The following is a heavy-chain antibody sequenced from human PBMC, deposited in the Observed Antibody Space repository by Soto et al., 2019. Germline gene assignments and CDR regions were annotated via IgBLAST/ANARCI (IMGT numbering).Heavy chain of an antibody. Sequence: QMQLVQSGAEVKKPGSSVKVSCKASGGTFSSYAISWVRQAPGQGLEWMGGIIPIFGTANYAQKFQGRVTITADESTSTAYMELSSLRSEDTAVYYCARDRSRGWSGYLGWFDPWGQGTLVTVSS. J-gene: IGHJ5*02. CDR1: GGTFSSYA. CDR3: ARDRSRGWSGYLGWFDP. V-gene: IGHV1-69*01. CDR2: IIPIFGTA. D-gene: IGHD3-3*01.